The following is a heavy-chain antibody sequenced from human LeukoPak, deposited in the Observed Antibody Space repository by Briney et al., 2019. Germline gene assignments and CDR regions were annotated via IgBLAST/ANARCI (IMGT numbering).Heavy chain of an antibody. D-gene: IGHD2-2*01. CDR3: ARAKRLRYCSSTSCPTYYYYGMDV. V-gene: IGHV1-8*01. J-gene: IGHJ6*02. Sequence: ASVKVSCKASGYTFTSYDINWVRQATGQGLEWMGWMNPNSGNTGYAQKFQGRVTMTRNTSISTAYMELSSLRSEDTAMYYCARAKRLRYCSSTSCPTYYYYGMDVWGQGTTVTVSS. CDR2: MNPNSGNT. CDR1: GYTFTSYD.